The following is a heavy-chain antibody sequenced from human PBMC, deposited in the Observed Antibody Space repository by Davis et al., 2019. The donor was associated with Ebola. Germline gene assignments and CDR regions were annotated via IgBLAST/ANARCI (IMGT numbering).Heavy chain of an antibody. CDR2: ISTDGSNT. V-gene: IGHV3-74*01. CDR1: GFTFSSYW. CDR3: AKDDPTTVDY. D-gene: IGHD4-17*01. J-gene: IGHJ4*02. Sequence: HTGGSLRLSCAASGFTFSSYWMHWVRQAPGKGLVWVSRISTDGSNTNYADSVKGRFSISRDDAKDTLYLEMNSLRPEDTAVYYCAKDDPTTVDYWGQGTLVTVSS.